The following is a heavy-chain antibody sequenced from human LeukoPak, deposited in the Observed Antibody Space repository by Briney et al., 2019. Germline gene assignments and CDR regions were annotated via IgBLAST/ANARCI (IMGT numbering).Heavy chain of an antibody. CDR2: TYYRSKWYN. CDR3: ARGWQQFGDFEY. V-gene: IGHV6-1*01. J-gene: IGHJ4*02. Sequence: SQTLSLTCAISGDSVSSNCAAWNWIRQSPSRGLEWQGRTYYRSKWYNDYAVSVKSRIIINPDTSKSQFSLPLKSVTPEDTAVYYCARGWQQFGDFEYWGKGTLVTVSS. CDR1: GDSVSSNCAA. D-gene: IGHD3-10*01.